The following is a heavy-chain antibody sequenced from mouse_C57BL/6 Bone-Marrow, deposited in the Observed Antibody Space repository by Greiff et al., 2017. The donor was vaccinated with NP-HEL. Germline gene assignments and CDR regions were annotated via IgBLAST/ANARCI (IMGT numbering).Heavy chain of an antibody. J-gene: IGHJ4*01. CDR3: ARDKDYGSIYYYAMDY. CDR1: GYTFTSYW. CDR2: INPSNGGT. Sequence: QVQLQQPGTELVKPGASVKLSCKASGYTFTSYWMHWVKQRPGQGLEWIGNINPSNGGTNYNEKFKSKATLTVDKSSSTAYMQLSSLTSEDSAVYYCARDKDYGSIYYYAMDYWGQGTSVTVSS. D-gene: IGHD1-1*01. V-gene: IGHV1-53*01.